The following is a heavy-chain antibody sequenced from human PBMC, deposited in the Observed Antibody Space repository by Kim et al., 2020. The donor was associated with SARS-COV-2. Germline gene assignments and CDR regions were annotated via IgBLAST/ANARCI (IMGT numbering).Heavy chain of an antibody. J-gene: IGHJ6*02. D-gene: IGHD3-16*02. CDR2: IDHSGIS. CDR3: ATGLWRSYSSIHYYIYGLDV. CDR1: GGAFSGHY. Sequence: SETLSLTCKVYGGAFSGHYWSWIRQRPGKGLEWVGEIDHSGISTYHPFLESRVTISKDTARNDFSLTLRSVTAADTAVYYCATGLWRSYSSIHYYIYGLDVWGHGTTVIVSS. V-gene: IGHV4-34*01.